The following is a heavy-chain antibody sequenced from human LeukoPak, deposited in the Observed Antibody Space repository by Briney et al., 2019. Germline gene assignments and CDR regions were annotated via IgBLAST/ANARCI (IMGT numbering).Heavy chain of an antibody. Sequence: PGGSLRLSCAASGFIFSADAMSWVRQVPGKGLEWVSGISGSGERTYYGDSVKGRFSISRDNSKNTLFLQVNSLTVEDTALYYCTNGLDFWGQGTLVTVSS. CDR3: TNGLDF. CDR1: GFIFSADA. V-gene: IGHV3-23*01. CDR2: ISGSGERT. J-gene: IGHJ4*02.